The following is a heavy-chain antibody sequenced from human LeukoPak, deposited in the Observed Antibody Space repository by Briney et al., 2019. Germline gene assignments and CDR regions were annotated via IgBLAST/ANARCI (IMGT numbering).Heavy chain of an antibody. CDR3: ARILVAATNWFDP. CDR1: GFTFSSYW. J-gene: IGHJ5*02. Sequence: GGSLRLSCAASGFTFSSYWMSWVRQAPGKGLEWVANIKQDGSEKYYVDSVKGRFTISRDNAKNSLYLQMNSLRAEDTAVYYCARILVAATNWFDPWGHGTLVTVSS. D-gene: IGHD2-15*01. CDR2: IKQDGSEK. V-gene: IGHV3-7*01.